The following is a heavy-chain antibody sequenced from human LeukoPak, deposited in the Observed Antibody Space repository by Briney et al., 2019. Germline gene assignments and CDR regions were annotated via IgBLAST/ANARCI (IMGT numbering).Heavy chain of an antibody. CDR1: GGSFRGHY. Sequence: SSETLSLTCAVYGGSFRGHYWTWIRQPPGKGLEWIGEINHSGSTTYNPSLNNRVTISVDTSKNQFSLKLTSVTAADTAVYYCARPHYGSGSLDSWGQGTLVTVSS. V-gene: IGHV4-34*01. J-gene: IGHJ4*02. D-gene: IGHD3-10*01. CDR3: ARPHYGSGSLDS. CDR2: INHSGST.